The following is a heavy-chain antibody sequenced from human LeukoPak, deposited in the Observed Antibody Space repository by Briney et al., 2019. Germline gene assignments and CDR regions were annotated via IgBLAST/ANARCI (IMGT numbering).Heavy chain of an antibody. Sequence: SETLSLTCSVSGGYISTYYWSWIRQPPGRGLEWIGYVYYSGSTNYNPSLKSRVTMSVDTSKNQFSLQLRSVTPADTAVYYCTRDKGPPADRTAFDFWGQGTLVTVSS. D-gene: IGHD2-2*01. J-gene: IGHJ4*02. CDR1: GGYISTYY. V-gene: IGHV4-59*01. CDR3: TRDKGPPADRTAFDF. CDR2: VYYSGST.